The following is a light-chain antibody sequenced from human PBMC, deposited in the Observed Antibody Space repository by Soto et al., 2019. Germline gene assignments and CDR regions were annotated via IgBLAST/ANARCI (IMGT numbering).Light chain of an antibody. CDR2: YDD. V-gene: IGLV1-36*01. CDR3: ASCEDNLHGPV. J-gene: IGLJ2*01. Sequence: QSVLTQPPSVSEAPRQRATISGSGSSSNIGKNPVNSYQQFPGKAPKLIIYYDDMLYSGVSDRFSVSKSGTSASLAISGLQSEDEADYYCASCEDNLHGPVFGRGPNVTVL. CDR1: SSNIGKNP.